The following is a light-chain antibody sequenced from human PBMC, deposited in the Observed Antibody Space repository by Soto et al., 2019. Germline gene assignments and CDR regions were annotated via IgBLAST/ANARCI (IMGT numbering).Light chain of an antibody. V-gene: IGKV3-15*01. Sequence: ETVMTQSPATLSVSPGERATLSCRASQSVSSNFAWYQQKPGQPPRLLIYGTSTRATGIPARFSGSGSGTEFTLTISSLQSEDFAVYYCQQYNNWPITFGQGTRLEIK. CDR3: QQYNNWPIT. J-gene: IGKJ5*01. CDR1: QSVSSN. CDR2: GTS.